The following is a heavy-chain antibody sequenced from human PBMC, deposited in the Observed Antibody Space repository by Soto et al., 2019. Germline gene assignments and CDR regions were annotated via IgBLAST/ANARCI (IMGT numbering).Heavy chain of an antibody. CDR2: ISSSGSTI. CDR1: GFSFSSYS. Sequence: EVQLVESGGGLVQPGGSLRLSCAASGFSFSSYSMNWVRQAPGKGLEWVSSISSSGSTIYYADSVKGRFTISRDNAKDSLFLQMNSLRGEDMAVYYWWRAIYSYDSPCYWGYWGQGTLVTVSS. CDR3: WRAIYSYDSPCYWGY. D-gene: IGHD3-22*01. V-gene: IGHV3-48*01. J-gene: IGHJ4*02.